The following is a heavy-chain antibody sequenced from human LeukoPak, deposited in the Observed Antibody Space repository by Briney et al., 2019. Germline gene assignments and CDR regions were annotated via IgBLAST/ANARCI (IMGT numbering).Heavy chain of an antibody. CDR2: ISWNSGSI. V-gene: IGHV3-9*01. Sequence: GGSLRLSCAASGFTFDDYAMHWVRQAPGKGLEWVSGISWNSGSIGYADSVKGRFTISRDNAKNSLYLQMNSLRAEDTALYYCAKGGGSSSWYYFDYWGQGTLVTVSS. J-gene: IGHJ4*02. CDR1: GFTFDDYA. CDR3: AKGGGSSSWYYFDY. D-gene: IGHD6-13*01.